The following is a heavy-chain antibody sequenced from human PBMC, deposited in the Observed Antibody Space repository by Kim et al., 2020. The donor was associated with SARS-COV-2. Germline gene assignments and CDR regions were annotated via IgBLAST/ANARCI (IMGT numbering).Heavy chain of an antibody. D-gene: IGHD6-13*01. Sequence: ADSVKGRFTISRDNSKNTLYLQMNSLRAEDTAVYYCAKGLSSSWHTPIGYWGQGTLVTVSS. J-gene: IGHJ4*02. V-gene: IGHV3-30*02. CDR3: AKGLSSSWHTPIGY.